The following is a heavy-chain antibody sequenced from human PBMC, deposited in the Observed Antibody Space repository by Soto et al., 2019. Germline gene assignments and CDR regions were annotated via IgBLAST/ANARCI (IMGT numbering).Heavy chain of an antibody. CDR2: ISGSGGST. Sequence: GGSLRLSCAASGFTFSSYAMSWVRQAPGKGLEWVSAISGSGGSTYYADSVKGRFTISRDNSKNTLYLQMNSLRAEDTAVYYCAKPDVGATEEGDYFDYWGQGTLVTVSS. J-gene: IGHJ4*02. V-gene: IGHV3-23*01. CDR1: GFTFSSYA. D-gene: IGHD1-26*01. CDR3: AKPDVGATEEGDYFDY.